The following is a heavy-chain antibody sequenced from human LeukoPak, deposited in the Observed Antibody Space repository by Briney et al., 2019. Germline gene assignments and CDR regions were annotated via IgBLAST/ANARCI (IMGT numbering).Heavy chain of an antibody. CDR2: IYYSGST. CDR1: GGSISSSSYS. Sequence: SETLSLTCTVSGGSISSSSYSWGWIRQPPGKGLEWIGNIYYSGSTFYNPSLKSRVTISLDTSKHQFSPKLTSVTAADTAVYYCAREWDTSSFDPRASGDYWGQGTPVTVSS. J-gene: IGHJ4*02. V-gene: IGHV4-39*07. D-gene: IGHD3-9*01. CDR3: AREWDTSSFDPRASGDY.